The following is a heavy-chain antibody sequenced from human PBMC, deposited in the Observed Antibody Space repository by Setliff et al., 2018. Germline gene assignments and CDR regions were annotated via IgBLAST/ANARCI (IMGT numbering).Heavy chain of an antibody. CDR2: IGHTGSI. CDR3: ASRPEDIVVVVAAPYFDL. V-gene: IGHV4-38-2*02. D-gene: IGHD2-15*01. Sequence: NPSETLSLTCTVSGYSISSGYIWGWIRQPPGKGLEWVGNIGHTGSINYNPSLKSRLTISRDTSKNQVSLKLSSVTAAGTAVYYCASRPEDIVVVVAAPYFDLWGQGTLVTVSS. J-gene: IGHJ2*01. CDR1: GYSISSGYI.